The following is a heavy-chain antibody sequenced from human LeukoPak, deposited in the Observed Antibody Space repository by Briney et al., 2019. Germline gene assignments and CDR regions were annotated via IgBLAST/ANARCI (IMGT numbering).Heavy chain of an antibody. J-gene: IGHJ5*02. CDR1: GGSTSSSSYY. CDR3: ASSPGGYWENWFDP. D-gene: IGHD2-8*02. Sequence: PSETPSLTCTVSGGSTSSSSYYWGWIRQPPGKGLEWIGSIYYSGSTYYNPSLKSRVTISVDTSKNQFSLKLSSVTAADTAVYYCASSPGGYWENWFDPWGQGTLVTVSS. V-gene: IGHV4-39*07. CDR2: IYYSGST.